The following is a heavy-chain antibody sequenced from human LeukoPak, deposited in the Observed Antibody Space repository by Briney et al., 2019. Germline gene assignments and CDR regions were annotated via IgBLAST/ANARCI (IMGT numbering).Heavy chain of an antibody. Sequence: SETLSLTCTVSGGSISSYYWSWIRQPPGKGLEWIGYIYYSGSTNYNPSLKSRVTISVDTSKNQFSLKLSSVTAADTAVYYCARXXXSGXTHYFDYWGQGTLVTX. V-gene: IGHV4-59*08. J-gene: IGHJ4*02. CDR3: ARXXXSGXTHYFDY. CDR2: IYYSGST. D-gene: IGHD3-3*01. CDR1: GGSISSYY.